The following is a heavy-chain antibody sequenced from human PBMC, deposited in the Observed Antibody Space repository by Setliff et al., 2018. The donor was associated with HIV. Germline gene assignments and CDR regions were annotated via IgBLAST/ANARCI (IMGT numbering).Heavy chain of an antibody. CDR3: ARARNKWGTFDY. D-gene: IGHD1-26*01. CDR1: GGSFSSYS. Sequence: SVKVSCKASGGSFSSYSISWVRQAPGQGLEWMGGIIPIFGTVNYAQRFQGRVTISADGSTSSAYMELNSLRSEDTAVYYCARARNKWGTFDYWGQGTLVTVS. CDR2: IIPIFGTV. J-gene: IGHJ4*01. V-gene: IGHV1-69*13.